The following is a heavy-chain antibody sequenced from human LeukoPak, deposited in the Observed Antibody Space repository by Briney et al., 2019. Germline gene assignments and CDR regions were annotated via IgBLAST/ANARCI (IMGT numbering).Heavy chain of an antibody. Sequence: PSETLSLTCAVYGGSFSGYYWSWIRQPPGKGLEWIGVINHSGSTNYNPSLKSRVTISVDTSKNQFSLKLSSVTAADTAVYYCARGPYSYGYRESLVRYYYMDVWGKGTTVTVSS. CDR3: ARGPYSYGYRESLVRYYYMDV. D-gene: IGHD5-18*01. CDR1: GGSFSGYY. V-gene: IGHV4-34*01. J-gene: IGHJ6*03. CDR2: INHSGST.